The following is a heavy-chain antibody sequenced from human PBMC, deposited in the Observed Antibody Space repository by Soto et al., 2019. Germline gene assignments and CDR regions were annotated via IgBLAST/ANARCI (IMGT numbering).Heavy chain of an antibody. CDR3: ARDGREYQLLVGASGY. Sequence: GGSLRLSCAASGFTFSSYWMSWVRQAPGKGLEWVANIKQDGSEKYYVDSVKGRFTISRDNAKNSLYLQMNSLRAEDTAVYYCARDGREYQLLVGASGYWGQGTLVTVSS. D-gene: IGHD2-2*01. CDR1: GFTFSSYW. CDR2: IKQDGSEK. J-gene: IGHJ4*02. V-gene: IGHV3-7*01.